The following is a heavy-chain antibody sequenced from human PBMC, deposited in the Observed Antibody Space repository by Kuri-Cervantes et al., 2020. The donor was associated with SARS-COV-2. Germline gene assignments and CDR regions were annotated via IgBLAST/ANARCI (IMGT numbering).Heavy chain of an antibody. V-gene: IGHV4-38-2*02. D-gene: IGHD2-2*01. CDR2: IYHSGST. J-gene: IGHJ4*02. CDR1: GYSISSGYY. CDR3: ARVWCSSTSCYYFDY. Sequence: GSLRLSCTVSGYSISSGYYWGWIRQPPGKGLEWIGSIYHSGSTYYNPSLKSRVTISVDTSKNQFSLKLSSVTAADTAVYYCARVWCSSTSCYYFDYWDQGTLVTVSS.